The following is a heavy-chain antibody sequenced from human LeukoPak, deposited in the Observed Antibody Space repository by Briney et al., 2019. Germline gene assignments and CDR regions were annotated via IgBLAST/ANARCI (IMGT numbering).Heavy chain of an antibody. CDR3: ARDPRNVGLAP. J-gene: IGHJ5*02. CDR1: GFILSGYW. V-gene: IGHV3-74*01. D-gene: IGHD2-15*01. Sequence: GGSLRLSCVASGFILSGYWMYWVRQAPGKGLMYISRNNGDGSTTNYADVVKGRFTMSRDNVKNTLYLQMNGLRVEDTAVYYCARDPRNVGLAPWGQGTLVTVSS. CDR2: NNGDGSTT.